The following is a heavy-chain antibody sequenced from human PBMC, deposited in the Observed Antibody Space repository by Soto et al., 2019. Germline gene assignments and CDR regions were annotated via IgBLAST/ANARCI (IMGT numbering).Heavy chain of an antibody. Sequence: QVQLQESGPGLVKPSQTLSLTCTVSGGSISSGDYYWSWIRQPPGKGLEWIGYIYYSGSTYYNPSLKSRVTISVDASKNQFSLKLSSVTAAFTAVYYCARDRAWGETGTTWLFDYWGQGTLVTVSS. CDR2: IYYSGST. CDR3: ARDRAWGETGTTWLFDY. D-gene: IGHD1-7*01. V-gene: IGHV4-30-4*01. CDR1: GGSISSGDYY. J-gene: IGHJ4*02.